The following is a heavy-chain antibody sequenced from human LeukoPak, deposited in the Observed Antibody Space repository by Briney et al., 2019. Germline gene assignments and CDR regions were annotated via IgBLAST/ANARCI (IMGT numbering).Heavy chain of an antibody. CDR2: ISSSGSTI. CDR3: AGEAEAGTDY. Sequence: TGGSLRLSCAASGFIFSDYYMSWIRQAPGKGLEWVSYISSSGSTIYYADSVKGRFTISRDNAKNSLHLQMNSLRVEDTAVYYCAGEAEAGTDYWGQGTLVTVSS. D-gene: IGHD6-19*01. J-gene: IGHJ4*02. V-gene: IGHV3-11*04. CDR1: GFIFSDYY.